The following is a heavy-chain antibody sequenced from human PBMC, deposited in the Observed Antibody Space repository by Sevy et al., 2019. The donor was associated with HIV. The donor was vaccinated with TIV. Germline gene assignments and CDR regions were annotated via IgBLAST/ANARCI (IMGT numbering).Heavy chain of an antibody. J-gene: IGHJ4*02. V-gene: IGHV3-73*01. CDR3: TRRGAAAGTGVDY. CDR1: GFTFSGSA. CDR2: IRSKANSYAT. D-gene: IGHD6-13*01. Sequence: GGSLRLSCAASGFTFSGSAMHWVRQASGKGLEWVGRIRSKANSYATAYAASVKGRLTISRDDSKNTAYLQMNSLKTEDTAVYYCTRRGAAAGTGVDYWGQGTLVTVSS.